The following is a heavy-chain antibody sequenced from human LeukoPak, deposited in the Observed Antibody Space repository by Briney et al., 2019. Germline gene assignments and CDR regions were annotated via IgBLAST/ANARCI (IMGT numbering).Heavy chain of an antibody. CDR3: AKADTGGNYFDH. J-gene: IGHJ4*02. CDR2: IDVGGGNT. Sequence: GGSLRLSCVASGFTFSSCAMSWVRQAPGKGLEWVSAIDVGGGNTYYADSVKGRFTFSRDNFKNTLHLQMNSLRAKDTAVYYCAKADTGGNYFDHWGQGTLVTVSS. D-gene: IGHD1-26*01. CDR1: GFTFSSCA. V-gene: IGHV3-23*01.